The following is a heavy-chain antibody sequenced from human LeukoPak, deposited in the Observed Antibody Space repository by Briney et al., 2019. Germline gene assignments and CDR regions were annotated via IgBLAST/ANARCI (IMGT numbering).Heavy chain of an antibody. CDR1: GFDFSSYG. V-gene: IGHV3-23*01. Sequence: GGSLRLSCVASGFDFSSYGLSWVRQSPGKGLEWVSTFSGTSGLTYYADSVKGRFTISRDNSENALYLQMNSLRDEDTAVYYCAKGDSYYDLLTCCDFWGPGTLVTVSS. CDR3: AKGDSYYDLLTCCDF. D-gene: IGHD3-9*01. CDR2: FSGTSGLT. J-gene: IGHJ4*02.